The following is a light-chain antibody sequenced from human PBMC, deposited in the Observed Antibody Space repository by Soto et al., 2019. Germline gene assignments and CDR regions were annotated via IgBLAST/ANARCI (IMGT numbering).Light chain of an antibody. CDR3: QQYHNWPIT. CDR1: QSVSGH. CDR2: GAS. V-gene: IGKV3-15*01. J-gene: IGKJ5*01. Sequence: EIVMTQSPPTRLFLQGEGLTLPVGASQSVSGHLAWYQQKPGQAPRLIISGASTRATGIPARFSGSGSGTEFTLTISRLEPEDFAVYYCQQYHNWPITFGQGTRLEIK.